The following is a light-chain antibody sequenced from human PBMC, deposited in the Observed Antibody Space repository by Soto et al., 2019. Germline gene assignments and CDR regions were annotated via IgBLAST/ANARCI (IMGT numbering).Light chain of an antibody. V-gene: IGKV3-11*01. Sequence: ILMPQSPVTLSVSPGERATLSCRASQTIRSDLAWYQHKPGQAPRLLIYDAYNRATGIPPRFSGSGSGTDFTLTISSLEPEDSAVYYCQQRHMWPIPFGQGTRLEIK. J-gene: IGKJ5*01. CDR2: DAY. CDR1: QTIRSD. CDR3: QQRHMWPIP.